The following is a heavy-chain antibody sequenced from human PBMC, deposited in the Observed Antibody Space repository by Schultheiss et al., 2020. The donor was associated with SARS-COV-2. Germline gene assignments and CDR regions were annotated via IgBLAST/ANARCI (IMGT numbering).Heavy chain of an antibody. CDR3: AGREPFYYDFWSGYQAPFDY. CDR2: IYHSGST. J-gene: IGHJ4*02. Sequence: SETLSLTCTVSGGSISSYYWSWIRQPPGKGLEWIGEIYHSGSTTYNPSLKSRVTISVDKSKNQFSLKLSSVTAADTAVYYCAGREPFYYDFWSGYQAPFDYWGQGTLVTVAS. V-gene: IGHV4-59*12. D-gene: IGHD3-3*01. CDR1: GGSISSYY.